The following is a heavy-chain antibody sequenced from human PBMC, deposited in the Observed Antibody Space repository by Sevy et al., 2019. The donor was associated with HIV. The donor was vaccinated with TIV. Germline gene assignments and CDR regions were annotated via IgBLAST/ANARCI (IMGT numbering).Heavy chain of an antibody. D-gene: IGHD2-21*01. J-gene: IGHJ3*01. CDR1: GYSFTAHW. CDR3: ARGDHLSLDAFDV. Sequence: GESLKISCQASGYSFTAHWIGWVRQMPGKGLEWMGILFPVNYDVRSFQGQATVSVERSTNTAYLQRGSLTASDSAIYYCARGDHLSLDAFDVWGLGTMVTVSS. V-gene: IGHV5-51*01. CDR2: LFPVNYDV.